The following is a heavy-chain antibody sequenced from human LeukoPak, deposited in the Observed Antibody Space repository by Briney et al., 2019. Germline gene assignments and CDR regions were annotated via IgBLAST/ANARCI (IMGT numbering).Heavy chain of an antibody. CDR1: GGSISSYY. CDR2: IYYSGST. V-gene: IGHV4-59*08. Sequence: PSETLSLTCTVSGGSISSYYWSWIRQPPGKGLEWIVYIYYSGSTNYNPSLKSRVTISVDTSKNQFSLKLSSVTAADTAVYYWARMGSGSYSDYYYYAMDVWGQGTTVTVSS. D-gene: IGHD3-10*01. CDR3: ARMGSGSYSDYYYYAMDV. J-gene: IGHJ6*02.